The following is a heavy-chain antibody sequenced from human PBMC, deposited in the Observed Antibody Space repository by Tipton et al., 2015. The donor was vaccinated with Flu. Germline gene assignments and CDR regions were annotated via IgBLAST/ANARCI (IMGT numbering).Heavy chain of an antibody. CDR2: IYYSGST. D-gene: IGHD6-19*01. J-gene: IGHJ4*02. Sequence: TLSLTCTVSGGSISSGGYYWSWIRQHPGKGLEWIGYIYYSGSTYYNPSLKSRVTISVDTSKNQFSLKLSSVTAADTAVYYCARSCPTGYSSGWYGTVPDYWGQGTLVTVSS. V-gene: IGHV4-31*03. CDR3: ARSCPTGYSSGWYGTVPDY. CDR1: GGSISSGGYY.